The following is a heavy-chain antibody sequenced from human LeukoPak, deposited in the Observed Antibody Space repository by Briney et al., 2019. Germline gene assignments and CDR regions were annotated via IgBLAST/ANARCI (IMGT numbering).Heavy chain of an antibody. CDR1: GYTFTSYY. CDR3: SRVAYYYDSAGFYLNYFYGMDV. CDR2: INPSGGST. J-gene: IGHJ6*02. V-gene: IGHV1-46*01. Sequence: GASVKVSCKASGYTFTSYYMHWVRQAPGQGLEWMGIINPSGGSTSYAQKFQGRVTMTRDTSISTAYMELSSVRSEDTAMYYCSRVAYYYDSAGFYLNYFYGMDVWGQGTTVTVSS. D-gene: IGHD3-22*01.